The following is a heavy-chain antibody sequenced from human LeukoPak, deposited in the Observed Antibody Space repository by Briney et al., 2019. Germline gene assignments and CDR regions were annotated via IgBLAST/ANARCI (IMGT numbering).Heavy chain of an antibody. CDR2: ISGSGGST. CDR1: GFTFSSYA. V-gene: IGHV3-23*01. J-gene: IGHJ4*02. CDR3: AKDRDIALMVPFDY. D-gene: IGHD2-8*01. Sequence: GGSLRLSCAASGFTFSSYAMSWVRQAPGNGLEWVSAISGSGGSTYYADSVKGRFTISRDNSKNTLYLQMNSLRAEDTAVYYCAKDRDIALMVPFDYWGQGTLVTVSS.